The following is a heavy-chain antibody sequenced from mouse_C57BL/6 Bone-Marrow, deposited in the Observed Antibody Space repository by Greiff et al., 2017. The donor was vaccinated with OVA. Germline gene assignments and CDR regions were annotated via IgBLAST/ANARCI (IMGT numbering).Heavy chain of an antibody. CDR2: IDPENGDT. CDR3: TTGYGSETWFAY. V-gene: IGHV14-4*01. CDR1: GFNIKDDY. D-gene: IGHD1-1*01. Sequence: VQLQQSGAELVRPGASVKLSCTASGFNIKDDYMHWVKQRPEQGLEWIGWIDPENGDTEYASKFKGKATITADTSSNTAYLQLSSLTSEYTSVYYCTTGYGSETWFAYWGQGTLVTVSA. J-gene: IGHJ3*01.